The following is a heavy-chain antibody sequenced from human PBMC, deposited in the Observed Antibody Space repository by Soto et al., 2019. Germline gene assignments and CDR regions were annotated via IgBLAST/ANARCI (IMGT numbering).Heavy chain of an antibody. Sequence: QVQLQESGPGLVKPSETLSLTCTVSGDYISSYYWSWIRQPPGKGLEWIAYIYYSGNTNYNPSLKXXVTISEDTSRALFSLNLSSGTAADTAVYYWARSRSGWNWDSCGQGTLVTVSA. CDR3: ARSRSGWNWDS. J-gene: IGHJ4*02. D-gene: IGHD6-19*01. V-gene: IGHV4-59*01. CDR2: IYYSGNT. CDR1: GDYISSYY.